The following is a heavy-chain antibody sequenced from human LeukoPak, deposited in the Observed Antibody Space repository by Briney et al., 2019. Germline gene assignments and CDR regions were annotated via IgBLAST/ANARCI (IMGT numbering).Heavy chain of an antibody. CDR3: ARRGDFYDSSGLNWFDP. Sequence: ASVKVSCKASGYTFTGYYMHWVRQAPGQGLEWMGWINPNSGGTNYAQKFQGRVTMTRDTSISTAYLQWSSLKASDTAMYYCARRGDFYDSSGLNWFDPWGQGTLVTVSS. CDR2: INPNSGGT. J-gene: IGHJ5*02. D-gene: IGHD3-22*01. CDR1: GYTFTGYY. V-gene: IGHV1-2*02.